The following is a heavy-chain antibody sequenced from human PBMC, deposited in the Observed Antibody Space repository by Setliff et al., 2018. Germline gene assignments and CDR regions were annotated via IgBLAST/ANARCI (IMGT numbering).Heavy chain of an antibody. V-gene: IGHV4-39*01. CDR1: GASLSSGTYY. J-gene: IGHJ5*02. CDR2: IYYRGDT. CDR3: ARPRVDTSTYYVQSWFDP. D-gene: IGHD3-10*02. Sequence: SETLSLTCTVSGASLSSGTYYWGWIRQPPGKGLEWIGRIYYRGDTYSNASLASRLTISVDTAKNQFSLKLTSVTAADTALYFCARPRVDTSTYYVQSWFDPWGQGTLVTVSS.